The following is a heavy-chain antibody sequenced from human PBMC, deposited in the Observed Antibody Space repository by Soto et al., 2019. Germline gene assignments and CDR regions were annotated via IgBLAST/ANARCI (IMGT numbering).Heavy chain of an antibody. D-gene: IGHD6-13*01. J-gene: IGHJ5*02. V-gene: IGHV3-23*01. CDR3: ARQIRSSWPNRENWFDP. CDR1: GFTFSSYA. Sequence: GGSLRLSCAASGFTFSSYAMSWVRQAPGKGLEWVSAISGSGGSTYYADSVKGRFTISRDNSKNTLYLQMNSLRAEDTAVYYCARQIRSSWPNRENWFDPWGQGTLVTVSS. CDR2: ISGSGGST.